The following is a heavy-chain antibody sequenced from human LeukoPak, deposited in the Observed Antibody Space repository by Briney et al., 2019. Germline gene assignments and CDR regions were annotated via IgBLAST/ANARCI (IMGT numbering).Heavy chain of an antibody. D-gene: IGHD5-12*01. V-gene: IGHV3-33*06. CDR1: GFTFSSYG. J-gene: IGHJ5*02. Sequence: GGSLRLSCAASGFTFSSYGMHWVRQAPGKGLEWVAVIWYDGSNRYYADSVKGRFTISRDNSKNTLYLQMNSLRAEDTAVYYCAKSKWYSGYDCWFDPWGQGTLVTVSS. CDR3: AKSKWYSGYDCWFDP. CDR2: IWYDGSNR.